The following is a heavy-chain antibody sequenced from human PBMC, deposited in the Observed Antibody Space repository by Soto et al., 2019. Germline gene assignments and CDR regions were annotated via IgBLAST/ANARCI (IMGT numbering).Heavy chain of an antibody. J-gene: IGHJ4*02. V-gene: IGHV3-23*01. D-gene: IGHD3-16*02. Sequence: GGSLRLSCAASGFTFSSYAMSWVRQAPGKGLEWVSAISGSGGSTYYADSVKGRFTISRDNSKNTLYLQMNSLRAEDTAVYYCAIAVVRSGSSRGYFDYWGQGTLVTVSS. CDR2: ISGSGGST. CDR3: AIAVVRSGSSRGYFDY. CDR1: GFTFSSYA.